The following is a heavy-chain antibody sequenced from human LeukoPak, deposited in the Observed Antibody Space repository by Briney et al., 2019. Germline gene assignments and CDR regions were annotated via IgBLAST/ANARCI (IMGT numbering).Heavy chain of an antibody. V-gene: IGHV3-48*02. CDR2: VTSSSDSI. CDR1: GFTFSDYS. Sequence: GGSLRLSCAASGFTFSDYSMNWVRQAPGKGLEWVSWVTSSSDSIYYADSVKGRFTISRDNAKNSLYLQMNSLRDDDTAVYYCSSESRYWGQGTLVIVSS. D-gene: IGHD3-22*01. CDR3: SSESRY. J-gene: IGHJ4*02.